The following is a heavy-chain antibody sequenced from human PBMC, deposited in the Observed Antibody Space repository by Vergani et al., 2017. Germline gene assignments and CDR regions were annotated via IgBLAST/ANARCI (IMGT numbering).Heavy chain of an antibody. D-gene: IGHD1-26*01. V-gene: IGHV4-38-2*02. CDR2: IYHSGST. Sequence: QVQLQESGPGLVKPSETLSLTCTVSGYSISSGYYWGWIRQHPGKGLEWIGSIYHSGSTYYNPSLKSRVTISVDTSKNQFSLKLSSVTAADTAVYYCARVGLGGLLRGSHFDYWGQGTLVTVSS. J-gene: IGHJ4*02. CDR3: ARVGLGGLLRGSHFDY. CDR1: GYSISSGYY.